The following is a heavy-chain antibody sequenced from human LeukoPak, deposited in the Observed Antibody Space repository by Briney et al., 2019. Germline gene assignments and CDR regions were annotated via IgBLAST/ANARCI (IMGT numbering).Heavy chain of an antibody. V-gene: IGHV3-73*01. CDR3: TQSNY. Sequence: GGSLRLSCAASGFTFSGSPILWVRQASGKGLEWVGRIRSKADNYATAYAASVQGRFTISRDDSKNTAYLQLNSLKTEDTAVYYCTQSNYWGQGALVTVSS. CDR1: GFTFSGSP. J-gene: IGHJ4*02. CDR2: IRSKADNYAT.